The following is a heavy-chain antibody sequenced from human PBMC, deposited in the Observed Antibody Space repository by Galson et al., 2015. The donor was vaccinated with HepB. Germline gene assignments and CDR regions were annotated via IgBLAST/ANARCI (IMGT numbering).Heavy chain of an antibody. V-gene: IGHV3-48*03. D-gene: IGHD3-22*01. CDR1: GFTFSSYE. Sequence: SLRLSCAASGFTFSSYEMNWVRQAPGKGLEWVSYISSSGSTIYYADSVKGRFTISRDNAKNSLYLQMNSLRAEDTAVYYCARGRENYYDSSGQFDYWGQGALVNLS. J-gene: IGHJ4*02. CDR3: ARGRENYYDSSGQFDY. CDR2: ISSSGSTI.